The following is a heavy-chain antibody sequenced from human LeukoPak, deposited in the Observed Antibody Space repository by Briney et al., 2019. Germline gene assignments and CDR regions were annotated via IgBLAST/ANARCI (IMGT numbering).Heavy chain of an antibody. D-gene: IGHD3-10*01. V-gene: IGHV4-4*09. J-gene: IGHJ5*02. Sequence: SETLSLTCTVSGGSISSYYWSWIRQPPGKGLEWNGYIYTSGSTNYNPSLKSRVTISVDTSKNQFSLKLSSVTAADTAVYYCARTRGYNWFDPWGQGTLVTVSS. CDR3: ARTRGYNWFDP. CDR1: GGSISSYY. CDR2: IYTSGST.